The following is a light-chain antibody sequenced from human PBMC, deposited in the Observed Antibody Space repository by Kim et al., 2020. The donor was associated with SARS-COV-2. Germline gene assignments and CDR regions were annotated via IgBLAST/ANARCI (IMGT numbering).Light chain of an antibody. CDR3: CSYTGHTYV. Sequence: LTQPRSVSGSPGQSVTISCTGTSGDVGGYNFVSWYQHHPGKAPKVIIFDVTKRPSGVPDRFSGSKSGTTASLTISGLQAEDEADYYCCSYTGHTYVFGTGTKVTVL. CDR1: SGDVGGYNF. J-gene: IGLJ1*01. V-gene: IGLV2-11*01. CDR2: DVT.